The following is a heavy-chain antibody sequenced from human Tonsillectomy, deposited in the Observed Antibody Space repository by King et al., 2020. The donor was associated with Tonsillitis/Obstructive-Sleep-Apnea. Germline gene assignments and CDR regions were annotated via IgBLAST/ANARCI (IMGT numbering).Heavy chain of an antibody. V-gene: IGHV3-7*02. CDR2: IKQDGSEK. Sequence: QLVQSGGGLVQPGGSLRLSCAASGFTFSSNWMSWFRQAPGKGLEGVANIKQDGSEKNYVDSVKGRFTISRDNAKNSLYLQMNSLRAEDTAVYYCAVGNYYVPGGDYWGQGTLVTVSS. CDR3: AVGNYYVPGGDY. D-gene: IGHD1-26*01. J-gene: IGHJ4*02. CDR1: GFTFSSNW.